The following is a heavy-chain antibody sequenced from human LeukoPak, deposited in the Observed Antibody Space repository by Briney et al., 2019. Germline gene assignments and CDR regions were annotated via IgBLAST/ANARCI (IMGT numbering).Heavy chain of an antibody. V-gene: IGHV3-20*04. J-gene: IGHJ4*02. CDR1: GFAFDEYG. CDR3: ARAPITSPFYFDY. Sequence: GGSLRLSCTASGFAFDEYGMSWVRQVPGKGLEWVSGINWSGGSTGYADPLRGRFTISRDNAKNSLYLQMDSLRAEDTAFYYCARAPITSPFYFDYWGQGALVTVSS. CDR2: INWSGGST. D-gene: IGHD2-2*01.